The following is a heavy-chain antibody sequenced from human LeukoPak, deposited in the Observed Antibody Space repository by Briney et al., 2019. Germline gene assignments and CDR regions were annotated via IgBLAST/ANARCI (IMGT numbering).Heavy chain of an antibody. CDR3: ARGGPYYDFWSGYYAITFDP. CDR2: IWYDGSNK. J-gene: IGHJ5*02. CDR1: GFTFSSYG. Sequence: GGSLRLSCAASGFTFSSYGTHWVRQAPGKGLEWVAVIWYDGSNKYYADSVKGRFTISRDNSKNTLYLQMNSLRAEDTAVYYCARGGPYYDFWSGYYAITFDPWGQGTLVTVSS. V-gene: IGHV3-33*01. D-gene: IGHD3-3*01.